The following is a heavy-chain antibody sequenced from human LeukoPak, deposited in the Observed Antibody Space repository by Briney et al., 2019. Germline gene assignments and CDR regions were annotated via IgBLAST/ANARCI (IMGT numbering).Heavy chain of an antibody. CDR2: IKSKTDGGTT. J-gene: IGHJ4*02. CDR1: GGSFSGYY. D-gene: IGHD3-22*01. Sequence: PSETLSLTCAVYGGSFSGYYWSWIRQPPGKGLEWIGRIKSKTDGGTTDYAAPVKGRFTISRDDSKNTLYLQMNSLKTEDTAVYYCTTQIYYDSSGYFDYWGQGTLVTVSS. V-gene: IGHV3-15*01. CDR3: TTQIYYDSSGYFDY.